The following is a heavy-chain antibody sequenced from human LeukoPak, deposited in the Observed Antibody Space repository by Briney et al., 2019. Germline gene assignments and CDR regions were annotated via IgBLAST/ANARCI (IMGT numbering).Heavy chain of an antibody. D-gene: IGHD3-10*01. Sequence: SETLSLTCTVSGGSISSFYWSWIRQPPGKGLEWIAYIYYSGSTNYNPSLKSRVTISVDTSKNQFSLKLSSVAAADTAVYYCAREITMVRGALDVWGKGTTVTVSS. CDR2: IYYSGST. V-gene: IGHV4-59*12. CDR3: AREITMVRGALDV. CDR1: GGSISSFY. J-gene: IGHJ6*04.